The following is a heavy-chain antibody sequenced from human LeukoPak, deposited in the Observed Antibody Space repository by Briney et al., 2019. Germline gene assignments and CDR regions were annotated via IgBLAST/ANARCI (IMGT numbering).Heavy chain of an antibody. V-gene: IGHV3-33*01. CDR3: VRDPSGSGFAFDS. D-gene: IGHD1-1*01. J-gene: IGHJ4*02. CDR1: GFIFSNDA. Sequence: GESLRLSCAASGFIFSNDAMHWVRQAPGKGLEWVAFIWFDGSNKHYADSAKGRFTISRDNSEDTLYLQMNSLRAEDTAVYYCVRDPSGSGFAFDSWGQGALVTVSS. CDR2: IWFDGSNK.